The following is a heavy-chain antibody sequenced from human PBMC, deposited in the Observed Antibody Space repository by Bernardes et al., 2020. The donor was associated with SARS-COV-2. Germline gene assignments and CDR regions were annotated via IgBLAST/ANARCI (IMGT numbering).Heavy chain of an antibody. D-gene: IGHD4-17*01. V-gene: IGHV3-23*01. J-gene: IGHJ6*02. Sequence: GGSLRLSCAASGFTFSSYAMSWVRQAPGKGLEWVSAISGSGGSTYYADSVKGRFTISRDNSKNTLYLQMNSLRAEDTAVYYCAKRRSTVTTTYYYGMDVWGQGTTVTVSS. CDR2: ISGSGGST. CDR3: AKRRSTVTTTYYYGMDV. CDR1: GFTFSSYA.